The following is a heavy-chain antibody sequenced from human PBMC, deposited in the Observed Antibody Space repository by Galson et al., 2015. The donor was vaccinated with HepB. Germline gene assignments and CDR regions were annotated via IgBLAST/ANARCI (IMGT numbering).Heavy chain of an antibody. V-gene: IGHV4-61*02. J-gene: IGHJ6*02. CDR3: ARSILYRVPAAIHYYYGMDV. CDR1: GGSISSGSYY. Sequence: TLSLTCAVSGGSISSGSYYWSWIRQPAGKGLEWIGRIYTSGSTNYNPSLKSRATISVDTSKNQFSLKLSSVTAADTAVYYCARSILYRVPAAIHYYYGMDVWGQGTTVTVSS. D-gene: IGHD2-2*01. CDR2: IYTSGST.